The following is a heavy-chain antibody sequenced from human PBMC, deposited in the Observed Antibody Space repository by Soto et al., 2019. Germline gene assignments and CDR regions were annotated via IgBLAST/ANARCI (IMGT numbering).Heavy chain of an antibody. CDR3: AREGDIWSGYYYRLGP. D-gene: IGHD3-3*01. V-gene: IGHV3-21*01. CDR2: ISTNSSST. J-gene: IGHJ5*02. Sequence: EVQLVESGGGLVKPGGSLRLSCAASGFTFSRYFMNWVRQAPGKGLEWVSSISTNSSSTYYSDSVKGRFTISRDNAKNSVYLQINSLRVEDTASYYCAREGDIWSGYYYRLGPWGQGTLVTVSS. CDR1: GFTFSRYF.